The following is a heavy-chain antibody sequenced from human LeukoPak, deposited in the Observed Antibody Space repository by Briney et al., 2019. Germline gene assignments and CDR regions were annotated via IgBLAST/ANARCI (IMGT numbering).Heavy chain of an antibody. Sequence: SETPSLTCAVSGDSISSTNWWSWVRQPPGKGLEWIGEIYHSGSTNYNPSLKSRVNISVDKSKNQFSLKVTSVTAAATALYYCARPKLGDAFDIWGQGTVVIVSS. D-gene: IGHD7-27*01. J-gene: IGHJ3*02. V-gene: IGHV4-4*02. CDR1: GDSISSTNW. CDR3: ARPKLGDAFDI. CDR2: IYHSGST.